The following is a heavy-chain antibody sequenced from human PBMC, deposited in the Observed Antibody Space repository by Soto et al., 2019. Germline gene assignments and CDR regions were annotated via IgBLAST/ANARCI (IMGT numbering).Heavy chain of an antibody. Sequence: GGSLRLSCAASGFTFSSYGMHWVRQAPGKGLEWVAVISYDGSNKYYADSVKGRFTISRDNSKNTLYLQMNSLRAEDTAVYYCAKGHESNLYYYDSSGYYYGNFDYWGQGTLVTVSS. CDR3: AKGHESNLYYYDSSGYYYGNFDY. J-gene: IGHJ4*02. D-gene: IGHD3-22*01. CDR2: ISYDGSNK. CDR1: GFTFSSYG. V-gene: IGHV3-30*18.